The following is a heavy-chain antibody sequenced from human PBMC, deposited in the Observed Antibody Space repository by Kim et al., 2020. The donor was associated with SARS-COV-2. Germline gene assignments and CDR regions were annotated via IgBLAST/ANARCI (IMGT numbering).Heavy chain of an antibody. V-gene: IGHV3-23*01. J-gene: IGHJ4*02. CDR3: AKCDVVVIALY. Sequence: YYADSGKGRFTISRDNTKNTLYLQMNSLRAEDTAVYYCAKCDVVVIALYWGQGTLVTVSS. D-gene: IGHD2-21*01.